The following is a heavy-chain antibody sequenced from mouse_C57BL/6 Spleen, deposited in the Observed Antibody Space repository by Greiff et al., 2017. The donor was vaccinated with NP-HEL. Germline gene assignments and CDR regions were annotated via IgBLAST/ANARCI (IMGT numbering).Heavy chain of an antibody. J-gene: IGHJ4*01. Sequence: EVQGVESGEGLVKPGGSLKLSCAASGFTFSSYAMSWVRQTPEKRLEWVAYISSGGDYIYYADTVKGRFTISRDNARNTLYLQMSSLKSEDTAMYYCTRGSEIYYYGSSSAMDYWGQGTSVTVSS. D-gene: IGHD1-1*01. V-gene: IGHV5-9-1*02. CDR1: GFTFSSYA. CDR2: ISSGGDYI. CDR3: TRGSEIYYYGSSSAMDY.